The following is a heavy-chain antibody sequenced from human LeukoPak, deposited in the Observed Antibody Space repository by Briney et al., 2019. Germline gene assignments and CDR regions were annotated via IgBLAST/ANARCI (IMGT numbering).Heavy chain of an antibody. J-gene: IGHJ4*02. CDR2: IWYDGSNK. D-gene: IGHD3-22*01. CDR1: GFTFSSYG. CDR3: AKAWDYYDSSGEYYFDY. V-gene: IGHV3-33*06. Sequence: GGSLRLSCAASGFTFSSYGMHWVRQAPGKGLEGVAVIWYDGSNKYYADSVKGRFTISRDNSKNTLYLQMNSLRAEDTAVYYCAKAWDYYDSSGEYYFDYWGQGTLVTVSS.